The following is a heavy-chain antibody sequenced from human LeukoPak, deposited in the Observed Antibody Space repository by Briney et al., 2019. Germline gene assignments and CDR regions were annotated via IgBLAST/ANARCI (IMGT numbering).Heavy chain of an antibody. CDR3: VRDFSCSGGSCPLFDY. Sequence: GGSLRLSCAASGFPLRNYAMSWVRQAQGKGLDWVSGINENGVYTYYADSVKGRFTISRDNPENTLYLHMSSLRAEDTAIYYCVRDFSCSGGSCPLFDYWGQGTLVTVSA. CDR1: GFPLRNYA. CDR2: INENGVYT. V-gene: IGHV3-23*01. D-gene: IGHD2-15*01. J-gene: IGHJ4*02.